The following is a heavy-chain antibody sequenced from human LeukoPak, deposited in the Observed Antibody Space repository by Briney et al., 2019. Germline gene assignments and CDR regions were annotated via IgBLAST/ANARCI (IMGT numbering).Heavy chain of an antibody. V-gene: IGHV3-48*04. CDR2: ISSSGSTI. Sequence: GGSLRLSCAASGFTFSNYSTNWVRQAPGEGLEWVSYISSSGSTIYYADSVKGRFTISRDNAKNSLYLQMNSLRAEDTAVYYCARDEAYSGSYSHLFHYYYYMDVWGKGTTVTVSS. D-gene: IGHD1-26*01. CDR1: GFTFSNYS. J-gene: IGHJ6*03. CDR3: ARDEAYSGSYSHLFHYYYYMDV.